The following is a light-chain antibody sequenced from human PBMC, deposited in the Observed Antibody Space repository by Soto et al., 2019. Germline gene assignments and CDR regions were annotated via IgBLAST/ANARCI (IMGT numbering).Light chain of an antibody. CDR3: SSYTRSSTWV. V-gene: IGLV2-14*01. J-gene: IGLJ3*02. Sequence: QSALTQPASVSGSPGQSITISCTGTSSDVGSYNYVSWYQQHPGKAPKLMIFEVTNRPSGVSHRFSGSKSANTASLTISGLQAEDEAHYYCSSYTRSSTWVFGGGTQLTVL. CDR2: EVT. CDR1: SSDVGSYNY.